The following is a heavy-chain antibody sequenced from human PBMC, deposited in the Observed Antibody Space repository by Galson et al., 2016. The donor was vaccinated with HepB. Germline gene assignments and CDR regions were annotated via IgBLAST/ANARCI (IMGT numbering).Heavy chain of an antibody. CDR2: ITDSSSII. V-gene: IGHV3-48*02. CDR1: GFSFSSYS. D-gene: IGHD4-17*01. Sequence: SLRLSCAASGFSFSSYSMNWVRRAPGKGLEWVSYITDSSSIIYYADSVKGRFTISRDNAKNSLYLQMNSLRDEDTAVYYCAREGNGDYDEAFDIWGQGTMVTVSS. CDR3: AREGNGDYDEAFDI. J-gene: IGHJ3*02.